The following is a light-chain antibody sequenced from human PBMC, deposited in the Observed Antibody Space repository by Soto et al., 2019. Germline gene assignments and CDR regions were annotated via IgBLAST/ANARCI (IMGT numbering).Light chain of an antibody. J-gene: IGLJ1*01. CDR3: SSFTSRVIFV. Sequence: QSALTQPASVSGSPGQSIAISCTGTRSDVGAYNYVSWYQQHPGKAPKLMISEVTNRPSGVSDRFSGSKSGNTASLTISGLQAEDEADYYCSSFTSRVIFVFGTGTKLTVL. CDR1: RSDVGAYNY. V-gene: IGLV2-14*01. CDR2: EVT.